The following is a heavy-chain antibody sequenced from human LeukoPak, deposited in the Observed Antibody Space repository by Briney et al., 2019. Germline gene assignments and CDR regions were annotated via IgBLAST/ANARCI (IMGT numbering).Heavy chain of an antibody. V-gene: IGHV1-18*04. D-gene: IGHD6-19*01. CDR1: GYTFSNYG. Sequence: WSSVKVSCKASGYTFSNYGISWVRQDPRLGLEWMGWASYNGNTNYAQKFQDRVTMTTGTSTTTAYMELRSLESDDTAVYYCARHSGSGWQALGYWGQGTLVTVPS. CDR3: ARHSGSGWQALGY. J-gene: IGHJ4*02. CDR2: ASYNGNT.